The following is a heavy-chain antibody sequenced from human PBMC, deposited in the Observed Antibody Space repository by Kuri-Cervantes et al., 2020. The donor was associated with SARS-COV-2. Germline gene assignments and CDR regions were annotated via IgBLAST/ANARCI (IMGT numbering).Heavy chain of an antibody. D-gene: IGHD5-24*01. Sequence: GESLKISCKTSGYTFTSYGISWVRQAPGQGLEWMGWISIKQGDTNYAQKFQGRVTITADKSTSTAYMELSSLRSEDTAVYYCARFGSQEDGYNSGNYWGQGTLVTVSS. J-gene: IGHJ4*02. V-gene: IGHV1-18*04. CDR2: ISIKQGDT. CDR1: GYTFTSYG. CDR3: ARFGSQEDGYNSGNY.